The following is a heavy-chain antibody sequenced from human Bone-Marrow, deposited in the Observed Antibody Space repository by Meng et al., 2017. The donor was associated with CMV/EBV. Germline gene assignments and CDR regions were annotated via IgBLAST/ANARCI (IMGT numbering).Heavy chain of an antibody. D-gene: IGHD4-23*01. CDR1: GGSISSYY. V-gene: IGHV4-34*01. Sequence: SETLSLTCTVSGGSISSYYWSWIRQPPGKGLEWIGEINHSGSTNYNPSLKSRVTISVDTSKNQFSLKLSSVTAADTAVYYCARSFFYGGNFLRAERAGIYQHWGQGTLVTVSS. CDR3: ARSFFYGGNFLRAERAGIYQH. J-gene: IGHJ1*01. CDR2: INHSGST.